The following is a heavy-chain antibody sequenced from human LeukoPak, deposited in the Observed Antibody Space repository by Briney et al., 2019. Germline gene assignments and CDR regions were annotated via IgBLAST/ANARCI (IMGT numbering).Heavy chain of an antibody. CDR1: GFSFTSYA. J-gene: IGHJ4*02. CDR3: STGYYDSRGLYNPFDY. CDR2: ISTTGAIT. D-gene: IGHD3-22*01. V-gene: IGHV3-23*01. Sequence: AGALRLSCAASGFSFTSYAMNWVRQAPGKGLEWVSAISTTGAITYYANSLKGRFTISRDTSTSTLFLQLNSLRVDDTAVYYCSTGYYDSRGLYNPFDYWGRGTLVTVSS.